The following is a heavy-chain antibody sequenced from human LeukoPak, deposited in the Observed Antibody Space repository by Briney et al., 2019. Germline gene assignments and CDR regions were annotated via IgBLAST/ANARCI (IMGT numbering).Heavy chain of an antibody. V-gene: IGHV3-30-3*01. CDR2: ISYDGSNK. CDR3: ASQGGLLWFGELSGGMDV. Sequence: GGSLRLSCEASGFTFSSYAMNWVRQAPGKGLEWVAFISYDGSNKYYADSVKGRFTISRDNSKNTLYLQMNSLRAEDTAVYYCASQGGLLWFGELSGGMDVWGQGTTVTVSS. J-gene: IGHJ6*02. D-gene: IGHD3-10*01. CDR1: GFTFSSYA.